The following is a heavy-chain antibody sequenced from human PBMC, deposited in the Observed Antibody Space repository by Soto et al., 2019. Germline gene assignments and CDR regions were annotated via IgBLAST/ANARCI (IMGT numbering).Heavy chain of an antibody. D-gene: IGHD2-2*01. CDR3: ARGSNVVVPAAMDRYYYYMDV. J-gene: IGHJ6*03. V-gene: IGHV4-34*01. CDR1: GGSFSGYY. CDR2: INHSGST. Sequence: SETLSLTCAVYGGSFSGYYWSWIRQPPGKGLEWIGEINHSGSTNYNPSLKSRVTISVDTSKNQFSLKLNSVTAADTAVYYCARGSNVVVPAAMDRYYYYMDVWGKGTTVTVSS.